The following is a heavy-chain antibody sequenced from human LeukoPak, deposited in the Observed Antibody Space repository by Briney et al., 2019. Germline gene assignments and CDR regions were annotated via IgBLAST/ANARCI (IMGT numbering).Heavy chain of an antibody. D-gene: IGHD2-15*01. CDR1: GGTFSSYA. Sequence: SVKVSCKASGGTFSSYAISWVRQAPGQGLEWMGRIIPIFGTANYAQKFQGRVTITADKSTSTAYMELSSLRSEDTAVYYRAAVVVVAATTRLPFDYWGQGTLVTVSS. V-gene: IGHV1-69*06. CDR3: AAVVVVAATTRLPFDY. J-gene: IGHJ4*02. CDR2: IIPIFGTA.